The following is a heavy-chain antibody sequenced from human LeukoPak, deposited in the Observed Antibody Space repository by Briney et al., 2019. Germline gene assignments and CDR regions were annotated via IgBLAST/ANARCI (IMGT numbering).Heavy chain of an antibody. Sequence: SQTLSLTCAVSGGSISNGGYSWSWIRQPPGKGLEWIGYIYYSGSTNYNPSLKSRVTISVDTSKNQFSLKLSSVTAADTAVYYCARSTMVRGVNWFDPWGQGTLVTVSS. CDR3: ARSTMVRGVNWFDP. J-gene: IGHJ5*02. V-gene: IGHV4-61*08. CDR2: IYYSGST. D-gene: IGHD3-10*01. CDR1: GGSISNGGYS.